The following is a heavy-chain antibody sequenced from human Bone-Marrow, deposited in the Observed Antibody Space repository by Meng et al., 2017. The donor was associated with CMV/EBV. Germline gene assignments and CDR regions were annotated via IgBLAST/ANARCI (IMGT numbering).Heavy chain of an antibody. D-gene: IGHD5-18*01. J-gene: IGHJ4*02. CDR2: IYSGGSP. Sequence: CAASGFTVSSNYMSWVRQAPGTGLEWVSVIYSGGSPSYADSVKGRFTISRDNSKNTLYLQMNSLRAEDTAVYYCARGGYAVGWSFDYWGQGTLVTVSS. V-gene: IGHV3-53*01. CDR3: ARGGYAVGWSFDY. CDR1: GFTVSSNY.